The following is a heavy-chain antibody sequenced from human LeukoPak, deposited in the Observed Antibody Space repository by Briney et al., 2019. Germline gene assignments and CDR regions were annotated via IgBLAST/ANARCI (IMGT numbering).Heavy chain of an antibody. V-gene: IGHV3-30*18. D-gene: IGHD2-21*02. CDR3: VKDLNCGGDCYSAAGH. CDR2: ISYDGNNK. CDR1: GFTFSNYV. Sequence: GGSLRLSCAASGFTFSNYVIHWVHQVPRQGLEWMAVISYDGNNKYYVDSVKGRFTISRDNSKNTLYLQMNSLRAEDTAVYYCVKDLNCGGDCYSAAGHWGQGILVTVSS. J-gene: IGHJ4*02.